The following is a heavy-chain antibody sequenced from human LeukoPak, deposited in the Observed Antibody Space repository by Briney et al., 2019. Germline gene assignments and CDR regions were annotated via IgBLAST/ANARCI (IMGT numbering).Heavy chain of an antibody. Sequence: PGGSLRLSCAAYGFTLTSYWMSWVRQAPGKGRGWVANIKQDGSEKYYVDSVKGRFTISRDNAKNSLYLQMNSLRAEDTAVYYCARASSSSYAPNYSDYWGQGTLVTVSS. D-gene: IGHD6-13*01. CDR1: GFTLTSYW. J-gene: IGHJ4*02. CDR2: IKQDGSEK. V-gene: IGHV3-7*01. CDR3: ARASSSSYAPNYSDY.